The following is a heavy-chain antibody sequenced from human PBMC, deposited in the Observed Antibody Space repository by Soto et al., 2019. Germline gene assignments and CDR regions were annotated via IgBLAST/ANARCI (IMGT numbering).Heavy chain of an antibody. V-gene: IGHV5-51*01. J-gene: IGHJ5*01. CDR2: IYPGVSDT. Sequence: WESLKISCNGFGYRFTNYWIGLVRQMPGKGLEWMGIIYPGVSDTRYNPSFQGEVSISVDKSVSTAYLQWRSLNASDTSIQYCARRVPPQERFDPWGQRDLVTVSS. CDR3: ARRVPPQERFDP. CDR1: GYRFTNYW.